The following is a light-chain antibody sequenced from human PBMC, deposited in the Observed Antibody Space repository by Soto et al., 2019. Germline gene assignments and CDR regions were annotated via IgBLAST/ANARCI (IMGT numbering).Light chain of an antibody. V-gene: IGLV1-40*01. CDR1: SSNIGNNY. J-gene: IGLJ1*01. CDR3: QSYDSSLSVYV. Sequence: QSVLTQPPSVSATPGQKVTISCSGSSSNIGNNYVSWYQQFPGAAPKLLIYGNSNRPSGVPDRFSGSKSGTSASLAITGLQAEDEADYYCQSYDSSLSVYVFGTGTKLTVL. CDR2: GNS.